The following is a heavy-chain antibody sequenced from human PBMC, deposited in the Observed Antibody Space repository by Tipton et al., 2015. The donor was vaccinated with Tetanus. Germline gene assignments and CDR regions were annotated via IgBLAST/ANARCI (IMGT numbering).Heavy chain of an antibody. CDR3: AISERGSSWFAFDY. Sequence: TLSLTCTVSGGSISSYYWSWIRQPAGKGLEWIGRIYTSGSTNYNPSLKSRVTMSVDTSTNQFSLKLSSVTAADTAVYYCAISERGSSWFAFDYWGQGTLVTVSS. CDR2: IYTSGST. J-gene: IGHJ4*02. D-gene: IGHD6-13*01. CDR1: GGSISSYY. V-gene: IGHV4-4*07.